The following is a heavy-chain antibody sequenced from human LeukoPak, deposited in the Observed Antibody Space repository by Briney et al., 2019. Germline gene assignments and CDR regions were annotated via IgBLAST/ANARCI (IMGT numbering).Heavy chain of an antibody. V-gene: IGHV4-34*01. CDR1: GGSFSGYY. D-gene: IGHD3-9*01. CDR2: INHSGST. CDR3: ARHVGYPRWLNAFDI. Sequence: SETLSLTCAVYGGSFSGYYWSWIRQPPGKGLEWIGEINHSGSTNYNPSLKSRVTISVDTSKNQFSLKLSTVTAADTAVYYCARHVGYPRWLNAFDIWGQGTMVTVSS. J-gene: IGHJ3*02.